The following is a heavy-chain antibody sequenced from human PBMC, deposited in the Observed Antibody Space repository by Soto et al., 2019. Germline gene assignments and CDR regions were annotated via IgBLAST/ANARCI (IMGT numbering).Heavy chain of an antibody. CDR3: ARDYDSNGPLHY. V-gene: IGHV1-18*01. D-gene: IGHD3-22*01. CDR1: VYTFTSYG. Sequence: ASVKVSCKASVYTFTSYGISWVRQAPGQGLEWMGWISAYNGNTKYSQNVQGRVTMTTDTSTSTAYMELRSLRSDDTAVYYCARDYDSNGPLHYWGQGTLVTVSS. J-gene: IGHJ4*02. CDR2: ISAYNGNT.